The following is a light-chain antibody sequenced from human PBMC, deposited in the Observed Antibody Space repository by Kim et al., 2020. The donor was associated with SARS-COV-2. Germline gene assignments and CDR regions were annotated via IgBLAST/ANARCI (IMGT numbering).Light chain of an antibody. CDR3: QQYNNWPYT. Sequence: SVSRGERATLSCRASQSVSSNLAWYQQKPGQAPRLLIYGASTRATGIPATFSGSGSGTEFTLTISSLQSADFAVYYCQQYNNWPYTFGQGTKLEIK. J-gene: IGKJ2*01. V-gene: IGKV3-15*01. CDR2: GAS. CDR1: QSVSSN.